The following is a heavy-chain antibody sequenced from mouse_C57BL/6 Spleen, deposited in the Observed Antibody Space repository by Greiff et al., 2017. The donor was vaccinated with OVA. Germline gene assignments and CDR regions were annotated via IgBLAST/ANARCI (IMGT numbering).Heavy chain of an antibody. CDR2: IDPSDSET. D-gene: IGHD2-13*01. V-gene: IGHV1-52*01. CDR3: ARTPYGDHDD. Sequence: QVQLQQPGAELVRPGSSVKLSCKASGYTFTSYWMHWVKQRPIQGLEWIGNIDPSDSETHYNQKFKDKATLTVDKSSSTAYMQLSSLTSEDSAVYYCARTPYGDHDDWGQGATRTVSS. J-gene: IGHJ2*01. CDR1: GYTFTSYW.